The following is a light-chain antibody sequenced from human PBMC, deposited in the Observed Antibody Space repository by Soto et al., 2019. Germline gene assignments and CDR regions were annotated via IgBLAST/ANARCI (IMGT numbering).Light chain of an antibody. V-gene: IGLV2-8*01. CDR1: SSDVGGYNY. Sequence: QSALTQPPSASGSPGQSVTISCTGTSSDVGGYNYVSWYQQHPGKAPKLMIYEVSKRPSGVPDRFSASKSGNTASLTVSGLQADDEADYYCSSYAGSNNLGVFVGGTKLTVL. J-gene: IGLJ3*02. CDR3: SSYAGSNNLGV. CDR2: EVS.